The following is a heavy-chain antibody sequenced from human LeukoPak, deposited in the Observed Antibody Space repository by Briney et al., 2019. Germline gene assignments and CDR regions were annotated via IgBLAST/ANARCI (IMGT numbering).Heavy chain of an antibody. CDR1: GFTFSNFA. J-gene: IGHJ4*02. Sequence: GGSLRPSCAASGFTFSNFAMHWVRQAPGEGLEYVSAISSNGSSTYYANSVKGRFTISRDNSKNTLYLQMGSLRAEDMAVYYCARGGVVPATTGDYSGQGTLVTASS. D-gene: IGHD2-2*01. V-gene: IGHV3-64*01. CDR3: ARGGVVPATTGDY. CDR2: ISSNGSST.